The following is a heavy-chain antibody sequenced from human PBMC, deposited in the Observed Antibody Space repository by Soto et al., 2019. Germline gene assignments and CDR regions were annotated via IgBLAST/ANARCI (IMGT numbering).Heavy chain of an antibody. J-gene: IGHJ4*02. CDR3: AKISYCTNGVCQIYFDY. Sequence: TGVSLRLSCAASGFTFSSYAMSWDRQAPGKGLQSVSAISGSGGSRYYADCVKGRFTLSRDNFKNMLHLQIYHLRADDTAVYYCAKISYCTNGVCQIYFDYWGQGTLVTVSS. CDR1: GFTFSSYA. V-gene: IGHV3-23*01. D-gene: IGHD2-8*01. CDR2: ISGSGGSR.